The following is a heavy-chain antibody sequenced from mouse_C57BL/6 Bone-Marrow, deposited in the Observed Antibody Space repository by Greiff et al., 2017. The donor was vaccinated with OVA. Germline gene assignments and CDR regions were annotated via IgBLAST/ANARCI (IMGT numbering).Heavy chain of an antibody. J-gene: IGHJ2*01. CDR3: TGDYDYDGDYCDY. V-gene: IGHV14-4*01. CDR2: IDPENGDT. CDR1: GFNIKDDY. Sequence: EVQLQQSGAELVRPGASVKLSCTASGFNIKDDYMHWVKQRPEQGLEWIGWIDPENGDTEYASKFQGKATITADTSSNTAYLQLSSLTSEDTAVYYCTGDYDYDGDYCDYWGQGTTLTVSS. D-gene: IGHD2-4*01.